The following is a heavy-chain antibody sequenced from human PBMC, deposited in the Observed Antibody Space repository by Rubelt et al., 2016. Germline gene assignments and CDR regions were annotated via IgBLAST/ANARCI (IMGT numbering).Heavy chain of an antibody. J-gene: IGHJ5*02. CDR3: ARDRYYDFWGGWFDP. D-gene: IGHD3-3*01. V-gene: IGHV3-30*01. Sequence: GGFTISRDNSKNTLYLQMNSLRAEDTAVYYCARDRYYDFWGGWFDPWGQGTLVTVSS.